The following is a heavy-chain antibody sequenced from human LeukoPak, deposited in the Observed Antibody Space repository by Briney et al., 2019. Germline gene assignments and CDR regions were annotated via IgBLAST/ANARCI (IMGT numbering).Heavy chain of an antibody. J-gene: IGHJ6*02. CDR3: ARRRFLEWLLYQPADYGIDV. V-gene: IGHV4-34*01. CDR1: GGSFSGYY. D-gene: IGHD3-3*01. Sequence: SETLSLTCAVYGGSFSGYYWSWIRQPPGKGLEWIGEINHSGSTNYNPSLKSRVTISVDTSKNQFSLKLSSVTAADTAVYYCARRRFLEWLLYQPADYGIDVWGQGTTVTVSS. CDR2: INHSGST.